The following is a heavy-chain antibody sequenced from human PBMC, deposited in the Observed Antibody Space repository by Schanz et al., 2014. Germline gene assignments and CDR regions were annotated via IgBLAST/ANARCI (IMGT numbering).Heavy chain of an antibody. Sequence: QAQLVESGGGVVQPGRSLRLSCVASGFTFISYDIHWVRQAPGKGLEWVAVIRYDGRNKNFVESVKGRFTISRVNSKNALYLQMDSLRAEDTAVYYCARGIITMVRGGDVGAFDIWGQGTMVAVSS. D-gene: IGHD3-10*01. V-gene: IGHV3-33*01. CDR3: ARGIITMVRGGDVGAFDI. J-gene: IGHJ3*02. CDR1: GFTFISYD. CDR2: IRYDGRNK.